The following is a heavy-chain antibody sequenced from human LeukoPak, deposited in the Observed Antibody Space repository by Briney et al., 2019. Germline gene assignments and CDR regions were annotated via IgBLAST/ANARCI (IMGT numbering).Heavy chain of an antibody. CDR2: ITGGSTTIT. D-gene: IGHD2/OR15-2a*01. CDR1: GFTFSDYS. CDR3: GSLHNRAL. V-gene: IGHV3-48*01. Sequence: PGGSLRLSCAASGFTFSDYSMNWVRLAPGKGLEWLSYITGGSTTITKYADSVRGRFTISRDNAKNSLNLHMTSLRAEDTAMYYCGSLHNRALWGQGTLVTVSS. J-gene: IGHJ1*01.